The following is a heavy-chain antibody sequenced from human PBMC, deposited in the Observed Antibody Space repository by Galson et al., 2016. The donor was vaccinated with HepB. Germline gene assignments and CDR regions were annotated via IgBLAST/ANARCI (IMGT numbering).Heavy chain of an antibody. Sequence: SVKVSCKASGYPFTGYFTHWMRQAPGQGLEWMGWINPSTGDTNYAQRFQGWVTMTRDTSISTVYMELTSLTSDDTAMYYCALGPSTGAYDYWGQGTLVTVSS. CDR1: GYPFTGYF. D-gene: IGHD2-8*02. J-gene: IGHJ4*02. CDR2: INPSTGDT. V-gene: IGHV1-2*04. CDR3: ALGPSTGAYDY.